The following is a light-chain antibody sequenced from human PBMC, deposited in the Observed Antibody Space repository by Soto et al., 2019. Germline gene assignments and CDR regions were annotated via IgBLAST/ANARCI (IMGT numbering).Light chain of an antibody. Sequence: QSVLTQPPSVSGAPGQRITISCTGSSSNIGAGYDVHWYQQLPGTAPKLLIYGNSNRPSGVPDRFSGSKSGTSASLSITGRQAEDEADYYCQSYDSSLGGHVVFGGGTKLTVL. J-gene: IGLJ2*01. V-gene: IGLV1-40*01. CDR3: QSYDSSLGGHVV. CDR1: SSNIGAGYD. CDR2: GNS.